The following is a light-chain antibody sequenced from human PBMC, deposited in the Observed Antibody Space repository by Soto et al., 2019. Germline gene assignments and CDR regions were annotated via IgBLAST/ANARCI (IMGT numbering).Light chain of an antibody. J-gene: IGKJ5*01. CDR3: QQLDSYPST. V-gene: IGKV1-9*01. CDR2: AAS. CDR1: QDIRSR. Sequence: ILMTQSPSSLSASVGDRVTITCRASQDIRSRLAWYQQKPGKAPKLLIYAASTLQSGVPSRFSGSGSGTAFTLTISSLQPEDFATYYCQQLDSYPSTFGQGTRLEIK.